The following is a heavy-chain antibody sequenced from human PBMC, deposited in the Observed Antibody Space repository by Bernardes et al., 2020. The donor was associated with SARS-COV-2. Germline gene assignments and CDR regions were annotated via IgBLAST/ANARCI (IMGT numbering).Heavy chain of an antibody. CDR2: ISGDGDST. CDR1: GFTFDDYA. V-gene: IGHV3-43*02. D-gene: IGHD5-12*01. Sequence: GGSLRLSCVSSGFTFDDYAMHWVRQVPGKGLEWVCLISGDGDSTYCSRSVKGRFTISRDNSINSLYLQMTSLRPEDTAFYYCAKNQFRTYDAPYYYYYYDMDVWGQGTTVTVSS. CDR3: AKNQFRTYDAPYYYYYYDMDV. J-gene: IGHJ6*02.